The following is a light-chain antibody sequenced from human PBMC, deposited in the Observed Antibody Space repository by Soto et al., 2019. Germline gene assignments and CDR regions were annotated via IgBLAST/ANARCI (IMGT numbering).Light chain of an antibody. J-gene: IGKJ2*01. CDR1: QTINTY. Sequence: DIQVTQSPSSLSASVGDRVTITCRTSQTINTYLNWYQQQPGKAPKLLIFAASTLHSGVPSRFSGSVSGTDFTLTITSLQPEDFATYYCHQGSSAPFTFGPGTQLEV. CDR3: HQGSSAPFT. V-gene: IGKV1-39*01. CDR2: AAS.